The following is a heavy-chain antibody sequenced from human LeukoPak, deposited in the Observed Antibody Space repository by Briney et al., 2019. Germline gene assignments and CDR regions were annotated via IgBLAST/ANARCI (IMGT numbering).Heavy chain of an antibody. CDR1: GGSFSGYY. CDR3: ARGSQSLGYCSGGSCRAKIFDY. V-gene: IGHV4-34*01. D-gene: IGHD2-15*01. Sequence: SETLSLTCAVYGGSFSGYYWSWIRQPPGKGLEWIGEINHSGSSNYNPSLKSRVTISVDTSKNQFSLKLSSVTAADTAVYYCARGSQSLGYCSGGSCRAKIFDYWGQGTLVTVSS. CDR2: INHSGSS. J-gene: IGHJ4*02.